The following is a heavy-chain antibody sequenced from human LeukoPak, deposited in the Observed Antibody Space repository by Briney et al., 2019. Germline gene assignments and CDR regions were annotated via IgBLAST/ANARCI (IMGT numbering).Heavy chain of an antibody. Sequence: PGGSLRLSCAASGFTFSSYSMNWVRQAPGKGLEWIGEIYHSGSTNYNPSLKSRVTISVDKSKNQFSLKLSSVTAADTAVYYCARTDDTFDYWGQGTLVTVSS. CDR1: GFTFSSYSM. J-gene: IGHJ4*02. CDR3: ARTDDTFDY. V-gene: IGHV4-4*02. CDR2: IYHSGST.